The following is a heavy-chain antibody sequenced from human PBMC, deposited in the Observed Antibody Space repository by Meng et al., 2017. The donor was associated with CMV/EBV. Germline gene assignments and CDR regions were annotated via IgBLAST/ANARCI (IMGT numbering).Heavy chain of an antibody. V-gene: IGHV3-21*01. J-gene: IGHJ4*02. CDR1: GFTFSSYS. CDR3: AREGEEGVVAVGPYYFDY. CDR2: ISSSSSYI. D-gene: IGHD3-22*01. Sequence: GESLKISCAASGFTFSSYSMNWVRQAPGKGLEWVSSISSSSSYIYYADSVKGRFTISRDNAKNSLYLQMNSLRAEDTAVYYCAREGEEGVVAVGPYYFDYWGQGTLVTVSS.